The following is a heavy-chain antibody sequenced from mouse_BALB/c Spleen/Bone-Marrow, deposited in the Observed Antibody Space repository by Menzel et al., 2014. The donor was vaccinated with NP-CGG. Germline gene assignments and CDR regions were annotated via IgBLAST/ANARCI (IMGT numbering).Heavy chain of an antibody. J-gene: IGHJ4*01. V-gene: IGHV5-17*02. CDR2: ISSDSTI. Sequence: EVKLVESGGGLVQPGGSRKLSCAASGFTFSNFGMHWVRQAPEKGLEWVAYISSDSTIYYADTVKGRFTISRDNPTNTLFLQMASLRSEDTAMYYCARDYGYGAMDYWGQGTSVTVSS. CDR3: ARDYGYGAMDY. D-gene: IGHD1-2*01. CDR1: GFTFSNFG.